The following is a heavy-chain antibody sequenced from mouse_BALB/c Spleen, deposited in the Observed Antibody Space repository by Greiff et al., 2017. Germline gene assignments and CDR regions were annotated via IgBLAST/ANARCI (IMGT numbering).Heavy chain of an antibody. D-gene: IGHD2-3*01. V-gene: IGHV5-9-4*01. CDR2: ISSGGSYT. CDR1: GFTFSSYA. CDR3: AREIYDGYGAWFAY. J-gene: IGHJ3*01. Sequence: EVKLVASGGGLVKPGGSLKLSCAASGFTFSSYAMSWVRQSPEKRLEWVAEISSGGSYTYYPDTVTGRFTISRDNAKNTLYLEMSSLRSEDTAMYYCAREIYDGYGAWFAYWGQGTLVTVSA.